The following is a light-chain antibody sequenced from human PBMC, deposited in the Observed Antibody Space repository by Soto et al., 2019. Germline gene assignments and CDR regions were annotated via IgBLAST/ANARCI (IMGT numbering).Light chain of an antibody. CDR1: QSVTSDY. CDR2: GAS. V-gene: IGKV3-20*01. J-gene: IGKJ2*01. CDR3: QQDGSSPYT. Sequence: IVLTQSPGTLSLSPGERATLSCRASQSVTSDYLAWYQQKPGQPARLLIYGASNRATAIADRFSGSGSATDFTLTISRVDPEDFAVYYCQQDGSSPYTFGQGTRLDI.